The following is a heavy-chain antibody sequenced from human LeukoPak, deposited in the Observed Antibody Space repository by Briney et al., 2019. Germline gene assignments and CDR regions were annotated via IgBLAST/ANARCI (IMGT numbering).Heavy chain of an antibody. V-gene: IGHV4-34*01. D-gene: IGHD6-19*01. Sequence: SETLSLTCAVYGGSFSGYYWSWIRQPPGKGLEWIGEINHSGSTNYNPSLKSRVTISVDTSKNQFSLKLSSVTAADTAVYYCATGSIAVTHDAFDIWGQGTMATVSS. CDR3: ATGSIAVTHDAFDI. J-gene: IGHJ3*02. CDR2: INHSGST. CDR1: GGSFSGYY.